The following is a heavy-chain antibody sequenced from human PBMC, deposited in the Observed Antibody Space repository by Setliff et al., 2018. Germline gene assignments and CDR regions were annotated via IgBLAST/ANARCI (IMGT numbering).Heavy chain of an antibody. V-gene: IGHV4-61*09. Sequence: PSETLSLTCTVSGGSISSGSYYWSWIRQPAGKGLEWIGHIYTSGSTNYNPSLKSRVTISVGTSKSQFSLKLSSVTAADTAVYYCAVAVAGGDYYYYYYYMDVWGKGTTITVSS. CDR3: AVAVAGGDYYYYYYYMDV. CDR2: IYTSGST. CDR1: GGSISSGSYY. D-gene: IGHD6-19*01. J-gene: IGHJ6*03.